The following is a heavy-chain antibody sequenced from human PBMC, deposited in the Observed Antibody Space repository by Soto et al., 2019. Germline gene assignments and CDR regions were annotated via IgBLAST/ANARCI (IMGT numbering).Heavy chain of an antibody. Sequence: GGSLRLSCAASGFTVSSNYMSWVRQAPGKGLEWVSVIYSGGSTYYADSVKGRFTISRDNSKNTLYLQMNSLRAEDTAVYYCARVRGHDTDAFDIWGQGTMVTVSS. J-gene: IGHJ3*02. CDR3: ARVRGHDTDAFDI. CDR1: GFTVSSNY. V-gene: IGHV3-66*01. CDR2: IYSGGST.